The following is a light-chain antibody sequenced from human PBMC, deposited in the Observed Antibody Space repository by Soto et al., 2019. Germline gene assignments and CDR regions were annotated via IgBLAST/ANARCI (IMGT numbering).Light chain of an antibody. Sequence: SSELTQPPSVSVSPGQTASITCSGDKLGDKYACWYQQKPGQSPVLVIYQDSKRPSGIPERFSGSNSGNTATLTISGTQAMDEADYYCQAWDSSTDVVVGGGTKLTVL. V-gene: IGLV3-1*01. CDR1: KLGDKY. CDR3: QAWDSSTDVV. CDR2: QDS. J-gene: IGLJ2*01.